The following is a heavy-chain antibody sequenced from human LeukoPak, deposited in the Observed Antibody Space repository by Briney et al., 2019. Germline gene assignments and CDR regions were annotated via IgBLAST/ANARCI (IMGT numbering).Heavy chain of an antibody. D-gene: IGHD6-13*01. CDR3: ARLIGYSSSGFDP. CDR2: IYTSGST. Sequence: PSETLSLTCTVSGGSITGYYWSWIRQPPGKGLEWIGYIYTSGSTHFNPSLQSRVTISVDTSKNQFSLKLNSVTAADTAVYYCARLIGYSSSGFDPWGQGTLVTVSS. V-gene: IGHV4-4*09. CDR1: GGSITGYY. J-gene: IGHJ5*02.